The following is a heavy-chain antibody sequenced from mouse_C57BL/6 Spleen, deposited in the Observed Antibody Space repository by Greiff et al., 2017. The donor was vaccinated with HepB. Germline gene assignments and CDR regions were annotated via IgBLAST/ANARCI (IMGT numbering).Heavy chain of an antibody. CDR2: IDPSDSYT. CDR3: ARPTTVYYFDY. D-gene: IGHD1-1*01. J-gene: IGHJ2*01. CDR1: GYTFTSYW. V-gene: IGHV1-50*01. Sequence: VQLQQPGAELVKPGASVKLSCKASGYTFTSYWMQWVKQRPGQGLEWIGEIDPSDSYTNYNQKFKGKATLTVDTSSSTAYMQLSSLTSEDSAVYYCARPTTVYYFDYWGQGTTLTVSS.